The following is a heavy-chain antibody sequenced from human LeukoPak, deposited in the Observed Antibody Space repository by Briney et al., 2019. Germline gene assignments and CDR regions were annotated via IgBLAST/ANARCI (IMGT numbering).Heavy chain of an antibody. J-gene: IGHJ4*02. CDR1: GGTFSSYA. CDR3: ARGGGYCSSTSCPLDY. D-gene: IGHD2-2*01. CDR2: IIPIFGTA. V-gene: IGHV1-69*05. Sequence: SVKVSCKASGGTFSSYAISWVRQAPGQGLEWMGGIIPIFGTANYAQKFQGRVTITTDESTSTAYMELSGLRSEDTAVYYCARGGGYCSSTSCPLDYWGQGTLVTVSS.